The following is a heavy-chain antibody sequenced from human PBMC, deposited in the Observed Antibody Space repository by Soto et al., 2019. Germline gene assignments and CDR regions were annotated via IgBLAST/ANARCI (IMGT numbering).Heavy chain of an antibody. CDR3: AATIIAAVGTGHYYGMDV. Sequence: GASVKVSCKASGYTFTGYYMHWVRQAPGQGLEWIGWIVVGSGDTNSAQKFQERVTMTRDMSTSMAYIELSSLRSEDTAVYYCAATIIAAVGTGHYYGMDVWGQGTTVTVSS. CDR2: IVVGSGDT. CDR1: GYTFTGYY. D-gene: IGHD6-13*01. J-gene: IGHJ6*02. V-gene: IGHV1-58*02.